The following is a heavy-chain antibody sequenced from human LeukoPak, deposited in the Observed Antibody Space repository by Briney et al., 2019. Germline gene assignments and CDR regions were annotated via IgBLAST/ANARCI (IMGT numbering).Heavy chain of an antibody. Sequence: SETLSLTCTVSGGSISSSSYYWGWIRQPPGKGLEWIGSIYYSGSTYYNPSLKSRVTISVDTPKNQFSLKLSSVTAADTAVYYCAGLGYCSSTSCYVAGNAFDIWGQGTMVTVSS. CDR2: IYYSGST. D-gene: IGHD2-2*01. J-gene: IGHJ3*02. CDR1: GGSISSSSYY. CDR3: AGLGYCSSTSCYVAGNAFDI. V-gene: IGHV4-39*01.